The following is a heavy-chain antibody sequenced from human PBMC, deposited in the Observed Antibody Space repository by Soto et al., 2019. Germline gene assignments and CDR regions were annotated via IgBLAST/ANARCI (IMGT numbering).Heavy chain of an antibody. CDR3: TRHGLLVGATYWFDP. CDR2: IRSKANSYAT. V-gene: IGHV3-73*01. J-gene: IGHJ5*02. CDR1: GFTFSGSA. D-gene: IGHD1-26*01. Sequence: GGSLRLSCAASGFTFSGSAMHWVRQASGKGLEWVGRIRSKANSYATAYAASVKGRFTISRDDSKNTAYLQMNSLKTEDTAVYYCTRHGLLVGATYWFDPWGQGTLVTVSS.